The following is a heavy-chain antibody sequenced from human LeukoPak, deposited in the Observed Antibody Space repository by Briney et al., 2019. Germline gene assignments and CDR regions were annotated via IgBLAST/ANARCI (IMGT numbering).Heavy chain of an antibody. CDR3: ARDRGYSNFDY. CDR1: GFGFSNYW. V-gene: IGHV3-7*01. CDR2: MNEDGSEK. J-gene: IGHJ4*02. D-gene: IGHD4-11*01. Sequence: GGSLRLSCAASGFGFSNYWMSWVRQAPGKGLEWVANMNEDGSEKNYVDSVKGRFTISRDNAQDSLYLQMNSLRAEDTAVCYCARDRGYSNFDYWGQGTLLTVSS.